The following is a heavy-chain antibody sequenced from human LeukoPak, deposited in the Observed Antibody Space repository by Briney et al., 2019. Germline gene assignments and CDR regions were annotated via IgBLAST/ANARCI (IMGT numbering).Heavy chain of an antibody. Sequence: SETLSLTCAVSGDSISSTNWWTWVRQSPGKGLEWIGEIYHSGTTIYNPSLKSRVAISIDKPKNQFSLKLSSVTAADTAVYYCATQGWLQSEYYFDYWGQGTLVTVSS. J-gene: IGHJ4*02. CDR3: ATQGWLQSEYYFDY. D-gene: IGHD5-24*01. CDR1: GDSISSTNW. V-gene: IGHV4-4*02. CDR2: IYHSGTT.